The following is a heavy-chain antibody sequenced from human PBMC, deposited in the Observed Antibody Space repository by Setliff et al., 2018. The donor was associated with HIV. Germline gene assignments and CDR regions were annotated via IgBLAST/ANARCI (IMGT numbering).Heavy chain of an antibody. CDR2: ISSSGST. CDR3: ARDPHYFDTSGHYSWFDFDY. D-gene: IGHD3-22*01. V-gene: IGHV4-39*07. Sequence: PSETLSLTCTVSGGSMPSSNYYWGWIRQSPGRGLEWIGSISSSGSTNYHPSLRSRVTFSAATSKNQFSLKLTSVTDADTAVYCCARDPHYFDTSGHYSWFDFDYWGQGTLVTVSS. CDR1: GGSMPSSNYY. J-gene: IGHJ4*02.